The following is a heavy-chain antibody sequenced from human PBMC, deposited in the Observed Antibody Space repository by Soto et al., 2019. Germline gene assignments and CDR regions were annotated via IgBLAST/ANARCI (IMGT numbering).Heavy chain of an antibody. CDR2: IKTKVESYAT. Sequence: DVHWVRQAAGEGLEWVARIKTKVESYATEYAASVKGRFSISRDDSKNTANLEMNSLKTEDTAVYYCTRRHCSGGGCYSDFDFWGQGSLVTVS. CDR3: TRRHCSGGGCYSDFDF. V-gene: IGHV3-73*01. D-gene: IGHD2-15*01. J-gene: IGHJ4*02. CDR1: D.